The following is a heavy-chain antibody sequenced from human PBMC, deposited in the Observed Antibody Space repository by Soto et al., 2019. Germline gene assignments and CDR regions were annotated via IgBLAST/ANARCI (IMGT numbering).Heavy chain of an antibody. CDR3: GSTNYNPSLKSRVAISVDTSKNQFSLKLSSVTAADTVVYYCARVGVHRLLWFGELQDYYYYYMDV. Sequence: GGSLRLSCAASGFTFSSYAMHWVRQAPDKRQERVAVISYEGSNKYYADSVKGRSTISRDNSKNKLYLQMNSLSAEDTAVYYSGSTNYNPSLKSRVAISVDTSKNQFSLKLSSVTAADTVVYYCARVGVHRLLWFGELQDYYYYYMDVWGKGTTVTVSS. CDR1: GFTFSSYA. D-gene: IGHD3-10*01. J-gene: IGHJ6*03. CDR2: ISYEGSNK. V-gene: IGHV3-30-3*01.